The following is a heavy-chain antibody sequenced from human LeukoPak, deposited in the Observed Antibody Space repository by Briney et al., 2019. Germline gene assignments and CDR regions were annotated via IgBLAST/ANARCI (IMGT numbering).Heavy chain of an antibody. D-gene: IGHD2-2*01. CDR3: ARADIVVVPAAIISAEPAAFDI. Sequence: ASVKVSCKASGGTFSSYTISWVRQAPGQGLEWMGRIIPILGIANYAQKFQGRVTITADKSTSTAYMELSSLRYEDTAVYYCARADIVVVPAAIISAEPAAFDIWGQGTMVTVSS. V-gene: IGHV1-69*02. J-gene: IGHJ3*02. CDR1: GGTFSSYT. CDR2: IIPILGIA.